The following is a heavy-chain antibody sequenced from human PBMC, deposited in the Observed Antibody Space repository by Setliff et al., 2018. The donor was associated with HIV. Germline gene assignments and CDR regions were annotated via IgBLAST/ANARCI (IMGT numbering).Heavy chain of an antibody. Sequence: SGPTLVNPTQTLTLTCTVSGFSLGTTGMRVSWIRQPPGKALEWLARIDWDDDTHYNASLKTRLTVSKDTSKNQVVLSLANMDPVDTATYYCARRVLTSSDYFDYWGQGALVTVSS. CDR1: GFSLGTTGMR. D-gene: IGHD3-3*01. CDR2: IDWDDDT. CDR3: ARRVLTSSDYFDY. J-gene: IGHJ4*02. V-gene: IGHV2-70*04.